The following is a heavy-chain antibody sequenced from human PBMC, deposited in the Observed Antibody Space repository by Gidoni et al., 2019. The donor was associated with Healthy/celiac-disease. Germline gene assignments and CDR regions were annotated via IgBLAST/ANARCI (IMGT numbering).Heavy chain of an antibody. V-gene: IGHV1-69*01. CDR3: ARDPYSITGTTGDAFDI. CDR2: IIPIFGTA. J-gene: IGHJ3*02. CDR1: GGTFSSYA. Sequence: QVQLVQSGAEVKKPGSSVKVSCKASGGTFSSYAISWVRQAPGQGLEWMGGIIPIFGTANYAQKFQGRVTITADESTSTAYMELSSLRSEDTAVYYCARDPYSITGTTGDAFDIWGQGTMVTVSS. D-gene: IGHD1-7*01.